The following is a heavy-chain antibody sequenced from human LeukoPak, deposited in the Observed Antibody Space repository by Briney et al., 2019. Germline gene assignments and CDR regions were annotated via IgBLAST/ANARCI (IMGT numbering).Heavy chain of an antibody. CDR2: IKQDGSEK. Sequence: GGSLRLSCAVSGFSVSGYWMTWVRQAPGKGLEWVANIKQDGSEKNYVDSVKGRFTISRDNAENSLFLQMNSLRVEDTAVYYCAREWQGGIAAAGTRIEGDYWGQGTLVAVSS. V-gene: IGHV3-7*01. CDR3: AREWQGGIAAAGTRIEGDY. J-gene: IGHJ4*02. D-gene: IGHD6-13*01. CDR1: GFSVSGYW.